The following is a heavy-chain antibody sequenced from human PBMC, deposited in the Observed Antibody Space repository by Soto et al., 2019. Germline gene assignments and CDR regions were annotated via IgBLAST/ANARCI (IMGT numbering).Heavy chain of an antibody. D-gene: IGHD3-10*01. Sequence: LSECLSLACTVSGGSISSYDWSWFLQPPGKGLEWIGYIYYSGSTNYNPSLKSRVTISVDTSKNQFSLKLSSVTAADTAVYYCARHLYGSGERFDPWGQGTPVTVS. CDR2: IYYSGST. CDR3: ARHLYGSGERFDP. V-gene: IGHV4-59*08. CDR1: GGSISSYD. J-gene: IGHJ5*02.